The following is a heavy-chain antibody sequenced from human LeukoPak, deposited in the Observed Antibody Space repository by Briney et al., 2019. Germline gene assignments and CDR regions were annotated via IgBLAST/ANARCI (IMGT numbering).Heavy chain of an antibody. D-gene: IGHD3-22*01. J-gene: IGHJ3*02. CDR2: IYYSGST. CDR1: GGSISSSSYY. Sequence: PSETLSLTCTVSGGSISSSSYYWGWIRQPPGKGLEWIGSIYYSGSTYYNPSLKSRVTISVDTSKNQFSLKLSSVTAADTAVYYCARVRYYDSSVPFDIWGQGTMVTVSS. CDR3: ARVRYYDSSVPFDI. V-gene: IGHV4-39*07.